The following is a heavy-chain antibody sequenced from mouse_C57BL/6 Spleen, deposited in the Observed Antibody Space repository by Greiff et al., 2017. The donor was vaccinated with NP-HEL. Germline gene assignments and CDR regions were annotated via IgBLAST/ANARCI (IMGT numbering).Heavy chain of an antibody. Sequence: QVQLQQPGTELVKPGASVKLSCKASGYTFTSYRMHWVKQRPGQGLEWIGNINPSNGGTNYNEKFKSKATLTVDKSSSTAYMQLSSLTSEDSAVYYCASEGYYYGSSLYAMDYWGQGTSVTVSS. J-gene: IGHJ4*01. CDR2: INPSNGGT. CDR1: GYTFTSYR. CDR3: ASEGYYYGSSLYAMDY. D-gene: IGHD1-1*01. V-gene: IGHV1-53*01.